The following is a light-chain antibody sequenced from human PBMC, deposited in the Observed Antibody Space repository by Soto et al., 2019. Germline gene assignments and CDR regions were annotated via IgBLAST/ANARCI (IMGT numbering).Light chain of an antibody. CDR3: QQSYSTPPT. J-gene: IGKJ4*01. Sequence: DIQMTQSPSSLSASVGDRVTITCRSSQSISSYLNWYQQKPGTAPKLLIYAASSLQSGVPSRFSGRGSGTDFPLTISSLQPEDFATYYCQQSYSTPPTFGGGTKVELK. CDR2: AAS. V-gene: IGKV1-39*01. CDR1: QSISSY.